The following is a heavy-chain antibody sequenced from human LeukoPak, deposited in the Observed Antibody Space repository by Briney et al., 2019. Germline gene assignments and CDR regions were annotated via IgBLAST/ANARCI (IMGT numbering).Heavy chain of an antibody. CDR1: GYTFTSYG. J-gene: IGHJ3*02. CDR3: ARGVIVVPWAFDI. V-gene: IGHV1-2*02. CDR2: INPNSGGT. Sequence: ASVKVSCKASGYTFTSYGISWVRQAPGQGLEWMGWINPNSGGTNYAQKFQGRVTMTRDTSISTAYMELSRLRSDDTAVYYCARGVIVVPWAFDIWGQGTMVTVSS. D-gene: IGHD2-2*01.